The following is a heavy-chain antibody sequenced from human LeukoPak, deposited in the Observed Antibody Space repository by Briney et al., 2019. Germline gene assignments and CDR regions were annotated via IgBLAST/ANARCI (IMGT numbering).Heavy chain of an antibody. V-gene: IGHV3-74*01. J-gene: IGHJ4*02. CDR2: INSDGSST. Sequence: GGSLRLSCAASGFTSSNYWMHWVRQAPGKGLVWVSRINSDGSSTTSADSVKGRFTIPRDNAKNTLYLQMNSLRAEDTAVYYCAKGGATVIDYWGQGTLVTVSS. D-gene: IGHD4-17*01. CDR1: GFTSSNYW. CDR3: AKGGATVIDY.